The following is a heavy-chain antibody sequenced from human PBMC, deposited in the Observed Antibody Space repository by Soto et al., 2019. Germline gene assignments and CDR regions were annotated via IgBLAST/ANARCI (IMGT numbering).Heavy chain of an antibody. CDR3: ARVGSDYGGDWYFDL. J-gene: IGHJ2*01. Sequence: EVQLVESGGGLVQPGGSLRLSCAASGFTFSSYWMHWVRQAPGKGLVWVSRINSDGSSTSYADSVKGRFTISRDNAKNTLYLQMNSLRAEGTAVYYCARVGSDYGGDWYFDLWGRGTLVTVSS. D-gene: IGHD4-17*01. CDR1: GFTFSSYW. CDR2: INSDGSST. V-gene: IGHV3-74*01.